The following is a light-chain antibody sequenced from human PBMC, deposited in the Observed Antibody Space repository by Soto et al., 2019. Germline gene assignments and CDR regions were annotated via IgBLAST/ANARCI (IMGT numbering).Light chain of an antibody. J-gene: IGKJ2*01. CDR1: QSVSSTY. CDR2: GAS. V-gene: IGKV3-20*01. CDR3: QQKVT. Sequence: EIVMTQSPATLSVSLGETATLSCRASQSVSSTYLAWYQQKPGQAPRLLIYGASSRASGIPDRFSGSGSGTDFTLTISRLEPEDFAMYYCQQKVTFGQGTKVDI.